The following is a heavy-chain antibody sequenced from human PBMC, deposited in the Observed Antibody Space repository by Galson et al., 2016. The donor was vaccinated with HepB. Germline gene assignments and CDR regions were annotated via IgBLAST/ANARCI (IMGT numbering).Heavy chain of an antibody. Sequence: ETLSLTCTVSGGSISSGSFYWGWIRQPPGKGLEWIGSIYYSGNTDYNPSLKSRVTISADTSKNRFSLKLSSVTAADTAVYYCARQRRRAGYSSSWYGDYYYYYGMDVWGQGTTVTVSS. V-gene: IGHV4-39*01. CDR3: ARQRRRAGYSSSWYGDYYYYYGMDV. J-gene: IGHJ6*02. CDR2: IYYSGNT. D-gene: IGHD6-13*01. CDR1: GGSISSGSFY.